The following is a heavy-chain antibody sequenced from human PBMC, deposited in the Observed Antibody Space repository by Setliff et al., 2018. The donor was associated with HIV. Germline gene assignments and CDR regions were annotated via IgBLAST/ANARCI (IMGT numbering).Heavy chain of an antibody. CDR3: GRDLDDFDSSGYLYL. CDR1: GGSVSNSDHY. Sequence: PSETLSLTCTVSGGSVSNSDHYWSWIRQSPGNGLEWIGYIHYCGSTYYNPSLKSRVTISVDTSQNQFSLRLTSVTAADTAVYYCGRDLDDFDSSGYLYLWGRGTLVTVSS. V-gene: IGHV4-30-4*01. CDR2: IHYCGST. J-gene: IGHJ5*02. D-gene: IGHD3-22*01.